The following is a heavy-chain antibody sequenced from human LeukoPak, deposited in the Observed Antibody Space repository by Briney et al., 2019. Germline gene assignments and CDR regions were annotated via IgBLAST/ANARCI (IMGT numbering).Heavy chain of an antibody. J-gene: IGHJ4*02. V-gene: IGHV3-74*01. CDR3: AMGYYDSSGYSHFDY. CDR2: INSDVTNT. CDR1: GFTFSSYW. D-gene: IGHD3-22*01. Sequence: PGGSLRLSCAASGFTFSSYWMHWVRQAPGKGLVWVPRINSDVTNTNYADPVKGRFTISRDNAKNTLYLQMNSLRVEDTAVYYCAMGYYDSSGYSHFDYWGQGTLVTVSS.